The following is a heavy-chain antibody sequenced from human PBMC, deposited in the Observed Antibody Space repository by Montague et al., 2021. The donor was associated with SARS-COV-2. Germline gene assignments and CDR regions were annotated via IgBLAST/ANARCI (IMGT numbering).Heavy chain of an antibody. D-gene: IGHD3-10*01. J-gene: IGHJ4*02. CDR1: GFTFSSYS. Sequence: SLRLSCAASGFTFSSYSMSWVRQAPGKGLEWVAVISVGGSSTYYADFVKGRFTISRDNSKNTLYLQMNSLRAEDTAVYYCANDVGALLGSGSYQGFWGQGTLVTVSS. V-gene: IGHV3-23*03. CDR2: ISVGGSST. CDR3: ANDVGALLGSGSYQGF.